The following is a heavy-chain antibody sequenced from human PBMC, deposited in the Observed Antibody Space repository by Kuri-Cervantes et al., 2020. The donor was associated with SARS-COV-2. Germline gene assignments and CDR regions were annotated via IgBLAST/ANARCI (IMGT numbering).Heavy chain of an antibody. D-gene: IGHD3-3*01. J-gene: IGHJ4*02. CDR1: GYTFTSYG. V-gene: IGHV1-18*01. Sequence: ASVKVSCKASGYTFTSYGISWVRQAPGQGLEWMGWISAYNGNTNYAQKLQGRVTMTTDTSTSTAYMELRSLRSDDTAVYYCARASLFVDFWSGYYDYWGQGTLVTVSS. CDR3: ARASLFVDFWSGYYDY. CDR2: ISAYNGNT.